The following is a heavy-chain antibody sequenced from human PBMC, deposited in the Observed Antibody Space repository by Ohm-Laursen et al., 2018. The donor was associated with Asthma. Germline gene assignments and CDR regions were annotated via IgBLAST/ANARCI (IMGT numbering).Heavy chain of an antibody. CDR3: VRDVVDRFDY. V-gene: IGHV1-18*04. J-gene: IGHJ4*02. CDR1: GYSVTSYA. CDR2: IYIGNT. Sequence: ASVKVSCKASGYSVTSYAFSWVRQASGQRPEWMGWIYIGNTNYAPNFRDRITMTTDTSTNTAYMELRSLTSDDTAVYYCVRDVVDRFDYWGQGSLVIVSS. D-gene: IGHD2-21*01.